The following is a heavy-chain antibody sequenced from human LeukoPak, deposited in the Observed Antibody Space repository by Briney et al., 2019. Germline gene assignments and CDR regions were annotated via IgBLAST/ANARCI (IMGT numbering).Heavy chain of an antibody. V-gene: IGHV4-38-2*02. CDR3: ARDRGPAAAIFDY. CDR1: GYSISSGYY. J-gene: IGHJ4*02. CDR2: IYHSGST. D-gene: IGHD2-2*01. Sequence: SETLSLTCTVSGYSISSGYYWGWIRQPPGKGPEWIGSIYHSGSTYYNPSLKSRVTISVDTSKNQFSLKLSSVTAADTAVYYCARDRGPAAAIFDYWGQGTLVTVSS.